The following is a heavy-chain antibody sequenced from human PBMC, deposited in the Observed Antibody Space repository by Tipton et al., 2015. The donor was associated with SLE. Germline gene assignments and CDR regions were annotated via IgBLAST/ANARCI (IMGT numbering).Heavy chain of an antibody. V-gene: IGHV4-59*11. Sequence: TLSLTCAVSGYSITSAHFWGWIRQSPGKRLEWIGYVFYTGSTNYNPPFKSRVTISVDTPNNQFSLRLDSVTDADTAIYFCARAKSAMGSHDTWGRGAQVTVSS. CDR1: GYSITSAHF. CDR2: VFYTGST. J-gene: IGHJ5*02. CDR3: ARAKSAMGSHDT.